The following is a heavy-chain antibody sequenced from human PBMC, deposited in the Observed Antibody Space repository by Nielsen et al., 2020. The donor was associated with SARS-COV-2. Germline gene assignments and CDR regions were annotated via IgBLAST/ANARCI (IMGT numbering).Heavy chain of an antibody. CDR1: GFTFSSHW. V-gene: IGHV3-74*01. Sequence: GESLKISCVASGFTFSSHWMHWVRQVPGKGLLWLSRINNDGSSTSYADSVKGRFTISRDSAKNTLWLEMNSLRVDDTAVYYCVGDTGGRWGELWGQGTLVTVSS. CDR3: VGDTGGRWGEL. D-gene: IGHD2-15*01. J-gene: IGHJ4*02. CDR2: INNDGSST.